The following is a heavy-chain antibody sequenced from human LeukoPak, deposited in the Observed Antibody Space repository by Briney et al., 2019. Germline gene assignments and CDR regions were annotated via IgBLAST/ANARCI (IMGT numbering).Heavy chain of an antibody. D-gene: IGHD3-22*01. Sequence: SETLSLTCAVYGGSFSGYYWGWIRQPPGKGLEWIGEINHSGSTNYNPSLKSRVTISVDTSKNQFSLKLSSVTAADTAVYYCARSRYYDSSGTAFDIWGQGTMVTVSS. CDR2: INHSGST. CDR3: ARSRYYDSSGTAFDI. CDR1: GGSFSGYY. J-gene: IGHJ3*02. V-gene: IGHV4-34*01.